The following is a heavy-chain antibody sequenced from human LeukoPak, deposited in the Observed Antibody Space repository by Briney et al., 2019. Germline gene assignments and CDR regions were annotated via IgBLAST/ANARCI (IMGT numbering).Heavy chain of an antibody. V-gene: IGHV4-34*01. Sequence: RASETLSLTCTVSGGSISSYYWSWIRQPPGKGLEWIGEINHSGSTNYNPSLKSRATISVDTSKNQFSLKLSSVTAADTAVYYCARGGPYSSSWSPYYYYYMDVWGKGTTVTVSS. D-gene: IGHD6-13*01. CDR3: ARGGPYSSSWSPYYYYYMDV. CDR1: GGSISSYY. CDR2: INHSGST. J-gene: IGHJ6*03.